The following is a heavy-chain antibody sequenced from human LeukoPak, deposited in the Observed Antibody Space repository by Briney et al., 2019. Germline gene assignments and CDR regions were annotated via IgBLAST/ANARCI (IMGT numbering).Heavy chain of an antibody. CDR1: GVSISSSNSY. Sequence: SETLSLTCTVSGVSISSSNSYWGWLRQPPGKGLEWIGSIYYSGSTYYNPSLKSRVTISVDTSKNQFSLKLRSVTAADTAVYYCARDTPTTVTTSPYFDYWGQGTLVTVSS. J-gene: IGHJ4*02. D-gene: IGHD4-17*01. CDR2: IYYSGST. V-gene: IGHV4-39*07. CDR3: ARDTPTTVTTSPYFDY.